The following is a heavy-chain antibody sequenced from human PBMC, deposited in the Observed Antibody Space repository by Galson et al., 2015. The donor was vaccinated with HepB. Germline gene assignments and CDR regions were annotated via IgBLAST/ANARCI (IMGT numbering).Heavy chain of an antibody. J-gene: IGHJ4*02. CDR1: GGSVSSGSYY. CDR2: IYYSGST. Sequence: ETLSLTCTVSGGSVSSGSYYWSWIRQPPGEGLEWIGYIYYSGSTNYNPSLKSRVTISVDTSKNQFSLKLSSVTAADTAVYYCARADSSGWPYFDYWGQGTLVTVSS. V-gene: IGHV4-61*01. D-gene: IGHD6-19*01. CDR3: ARADSSGWPYFDY.